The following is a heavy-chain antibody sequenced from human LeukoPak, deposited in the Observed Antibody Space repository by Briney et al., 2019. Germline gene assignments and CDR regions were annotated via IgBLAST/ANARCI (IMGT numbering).Heavy chain of an antibody. CDR3: AKGRGGQLVSHYYFDY. Sequence: GGSLRLSCAASGFTFSSYSMNWVRQAPGKGLEWVSHITASGTAMFYADSVKGRFTISRDNAKNSLYLQMNSLRAEDTALYYCAKGRGGQLVSHYYFDYWGQGTLVTVSS. CDR1: GFTFSSYS. D-gene: IGHD6-13*01. J-gene: IGHJ4*02. V-gene: IGHV3-48*01. CDR2: ITASGTAM.